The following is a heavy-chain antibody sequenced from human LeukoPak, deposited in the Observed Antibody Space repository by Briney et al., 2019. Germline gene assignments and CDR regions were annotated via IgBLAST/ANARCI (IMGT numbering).Heavy chain of an antibody. V-gene: IGHV3-30*04. CDR3: VREGYYDSGGPFSGYFDY. CDR2: ISNDGITR. D-gene: IGHD3-22*01. Sequence: GRSLRLSCAASGFTFNQYVIHWARQAPGKGLEWVAVISNDGITRFYATSVKGRCTISRHDSKNTVYLQLSSLRVEDTAVYYCVREGYYDSGGPFSGYFDYWGRGDLVTVSS. CDR1: GFTFNQYV. J-gene: IGHJ4*02.